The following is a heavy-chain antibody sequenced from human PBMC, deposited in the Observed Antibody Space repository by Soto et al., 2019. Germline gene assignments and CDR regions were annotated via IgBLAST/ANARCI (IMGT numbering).Heavy chain of an antibody. D-gene: IGHD6-13*01. J-gene: IGHJ6*02. V-gene: IGHV1-69*13. CDR2: ILPFFGQA. Sequence: SVKVFCKASGGPFSSYAISWVRQGPRTGLECMGPILPFFGQANYAQKFQGRVTITADESTSTAYMEMSSLRSEDTAVYYSARSQASLAAAGISYYYGMDVWGQGTTVTASS. CDR3: ARSQASLAAAGISYYYGMDV. CDR1: GGPFSSYA.